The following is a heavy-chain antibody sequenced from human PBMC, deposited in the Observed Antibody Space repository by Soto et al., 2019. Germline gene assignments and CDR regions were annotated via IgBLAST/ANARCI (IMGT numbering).Heavy chain of an antibody. CDR1: GGSVSSGSYY. D-gene: IGHD6-19*01. V-gene: IGHV4-61*01. CDR2: IYYSGST. Sequence: QVQLQESGPGLVKPSETLSLTCTVSGGSVSSGSYYWSWIRQPPGKGLEWIGYIYYSGSTNYNPSLQSRVTISVDTSKNQFSLKLSSVTAADTAVYYCARVAGVLVWFDPWGQGTLVTVSS. J-gene: IGHJ5*02. CDR3: ARVAGVLVWFDP.